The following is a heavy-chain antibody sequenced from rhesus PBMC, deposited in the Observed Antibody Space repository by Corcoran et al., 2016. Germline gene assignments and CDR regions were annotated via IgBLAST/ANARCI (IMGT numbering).Heavy chain of an antibody. D-gene: IGHD2-2*01. CDR1: GFTFSDYY. V-gene: IGHV3-116*02. CDR3: ARGYCTSTTCYSGPRDY. J-gene: IGHJ4*01. CDR2: IRNKANGGTT. Sequence: EVRLVESGGGLVQPGGSLRLSCAVSGFTFSDYYMTWVRQAPGKGPEWVGFIRNKANGGTTEYAAYVKGRFTISRDDSKIMASLQMNSLKTEDAAVYYCARGYCTSTTCYSGPRDYWGQGVLVTVSS.